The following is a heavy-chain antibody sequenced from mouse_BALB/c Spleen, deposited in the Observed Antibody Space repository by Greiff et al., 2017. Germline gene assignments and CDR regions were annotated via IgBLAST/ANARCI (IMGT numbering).Heavy chain of an antibody. V-gene: IGHV1S81*02. D-gene: IGHD2-1*01. CDR3: TRSLYRFLFAY. J-gene: IGHJ3*01. CDR2: INPSNGGT. Sequence: VQLQQSGAELVKPGASVKLSCKASGYTFTSYYMYWVKQRPGQGLEWIGEINPSNGGTNFNEKFKSKATLTVDKSSSTAYMQLSSLTSEDSAVYYCTRSLYRFLFAYWGQGTLVTVSA. CDR1: GYTFTSYY.